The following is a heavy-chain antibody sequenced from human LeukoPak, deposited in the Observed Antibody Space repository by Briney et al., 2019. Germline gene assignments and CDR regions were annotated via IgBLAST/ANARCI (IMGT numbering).Heavy chain of an antibody. CDR2: ISSSGSTI. J-gene: IGHJ4*02. D-gene: IGHD3-10*01. CDR1: GFTFSDYY. CDR3: VRDRGWYHFDL. Sequence: GGSLRLSCAASGFTFSDYYMSWIRQAPGKGLEWVSYISSSGSTIYYADSVKGRFTISRDNTKNSLFLQLNSLRTEDTAVYYCVRDRGWYHFDLWGQGTLVTVSS. V-gene: IGHV3-11*04.